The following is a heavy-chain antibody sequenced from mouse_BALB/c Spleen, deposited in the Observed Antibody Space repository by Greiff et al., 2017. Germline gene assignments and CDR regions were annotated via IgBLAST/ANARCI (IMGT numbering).Heavy chain of an antibody. CDR1: GYTFTSYW. CDR2: INPSNGRT. D-gene: IGHD2-3*01. CDR3: ARGGAYDGYFDY. J-gene: IGHJ2*01. V-gene: IGHV1S81*02. Sequence: QVQLQQPGAELVKPGASVKLSCKASGYTFTSYWMHWVKQRPGQGLEWIGEINPSNGRTNYNEKFKSKATLTVDKSSSTAYMQLSSLTSEDSAVYYCARGGAYDGYFDYGGQGTTLTVSS.